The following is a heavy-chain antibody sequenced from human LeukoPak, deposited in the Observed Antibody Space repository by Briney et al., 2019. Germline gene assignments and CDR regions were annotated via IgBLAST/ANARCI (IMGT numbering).Heavy chain of an antibody. J-gene: IGHJ6*03. CDR1: GGSINSGDYY. CDR3: ARRRSYYDSSGYYFLRYYYYYMDV. CDR2: IYYSGST. D-gene: IGHD3-22*01. Sequence: SETLSLTCTVSGGSINSGDYYWVWIRQPPGKGLEWIGSIYYSGSTSYNPSLKSRVTMTVDTSKNQFSLKLSSVTAADTAVYYCARRRSYYDSSGYYFLRYYYYYMDVWGKGTTVTISS. V-gene: IGHV4-39*07.